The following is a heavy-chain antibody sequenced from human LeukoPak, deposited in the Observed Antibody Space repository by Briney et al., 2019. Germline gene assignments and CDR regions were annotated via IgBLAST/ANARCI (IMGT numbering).Heavy chain of an antibody. D-gene: IGHD2-15*01. CDR2: IYPGDSDT. CDR1: GYDFTNYW. V-gene: IGHV5-51*01. CDR3: ARISGYCSGGSCYWIDY. J-gene: IGHJ4*02. Sequence: GESLKISCKNSGYDFTNYWIGWVRQMPGKGLEWMGIIYPGDSDTRYSPSFQGQVTISADKSISTAYLQWSSLKASDTAMYYCARISGYCSGGSCYWIDYWGQGTLVTVSS.